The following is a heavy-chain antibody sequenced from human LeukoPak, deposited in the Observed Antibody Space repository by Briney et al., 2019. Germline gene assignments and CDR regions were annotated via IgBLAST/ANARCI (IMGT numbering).Heavy chain of an antibody. J-gene: IGHJ5*02. V-gene: IGHV3-23*01. D-gene: IGHD3-10*01. CDR3: ARDRGDWLDP. Sequence: GGSLRLSCAASGFTFSSYGMSWVRQAPGKGLEWVSAISGSGGSTYYADSVKGRFTISRDNAKNTLYLQMNSLRAEDTAVYYCARDRGDWLDPWGQGTLVTVYS. CDR2: ISGSGGST. CDR1: GFTFSSYG.